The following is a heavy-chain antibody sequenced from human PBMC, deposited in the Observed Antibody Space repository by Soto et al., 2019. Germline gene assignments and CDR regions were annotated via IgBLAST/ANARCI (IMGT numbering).Heavy chain of an antibody. Sequence: QVQVVQSGAEVKKPGSSVKVSCRAPGGTFSSFAFSWVRQAPGQGLEWMGGFIPMSDTTHYAQKFQGRVMITADKSTRTVYMELSSLRSEDTAVYYCARAVVGATDFDHWGQGTLVTVYS. D-gene: IGHD1-26*01. CDR2: FIPMSDTT. CDR1: GGTFSSFA. CDR3: ARAVVGATDFDH. V-gene: IGHV1-69*06. J-gene: IGHJ4*02.